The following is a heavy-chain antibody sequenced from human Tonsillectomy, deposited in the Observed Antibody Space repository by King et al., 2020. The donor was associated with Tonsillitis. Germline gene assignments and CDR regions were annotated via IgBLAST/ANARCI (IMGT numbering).Heavy chain of an antibody. D-gene: IGHD6-6*01. CDR3: ARGDELYYYYHAMDV. Sequence: QLVQSGAEVKKPGASVKVSCTASGYTFTGYYMNWVRQASGQGLEWMGKIDPNSGDTNYAQKFQGRVTMTRDTSSSTAYMELRVLTSDDTGVYYCARGDELYYYYHAMDVWGQGTAVTVSS. CDR1: GYTFTGYY. V-gene: IGHV1-2*02. CDR2: IDPNSGDT. J-gene: IGHJ6*02.